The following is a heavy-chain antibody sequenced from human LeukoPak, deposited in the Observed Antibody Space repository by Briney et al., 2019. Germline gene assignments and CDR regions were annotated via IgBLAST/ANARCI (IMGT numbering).Heavy chain of an antibody. V-gene: IGHV4-59*12. D-gene: IGHD2-2*02. J-gene: IGHJ3*02. CDR1: GGSISSYY. Sequence: SETLSLTCTVSGGSISSYYWSWIRQPPGKGLEWIGYIYYSGSTNYNPSLKSRVTISVDRSKNQFSLKLSSVTAADTAVYYCARDPEIYCSSTSCYNAFDSWGQGTMVTVSS. CDR3: ARDPEIYCSSTSCYNAFDS. CDR2: IYYSGST.